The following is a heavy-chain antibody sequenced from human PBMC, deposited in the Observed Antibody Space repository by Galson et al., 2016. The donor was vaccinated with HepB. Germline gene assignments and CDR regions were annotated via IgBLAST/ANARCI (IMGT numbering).Heavy chain of an antibody. D-gene: IGHD6-6*01. Sequence: SLRLSCAASGFTFSSYAMSWVRQAPGMGLEWVSAISGSGGSTHYADSVKGRFTISRDNSKNPLYLQMNSLRAEDTAVYYCAKGGSSSPGDYWGQGTLVTVSS. CDR2: ISGSGGST. CDR1: GFTFSSYA. CDR3: AKGGSSSPGDY. V-gene: IGHV3-23*01. J-gene: IGHJ4*02.